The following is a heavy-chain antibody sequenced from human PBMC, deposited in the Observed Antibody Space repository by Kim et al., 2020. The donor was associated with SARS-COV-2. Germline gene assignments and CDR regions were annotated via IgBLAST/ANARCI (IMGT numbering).Heavy chain of an antibody. CDR2: INHSGST. J-gene: IGHJ4*02. Sequence: SETLSLTCAVYGGSFSGYYWSWIRQPPGKGLEWIGEINHSGSTNYNPSLKSRVTISVDTSKNQFSLKLSSVTAADTAVYYCASGWELLTYWGQGTLVTVS. CDR1: GGSFSGYY. V-gene: IGHV4-34*01. D-gene: IGHD1-26*01. CDR3: ASGWELLTY.